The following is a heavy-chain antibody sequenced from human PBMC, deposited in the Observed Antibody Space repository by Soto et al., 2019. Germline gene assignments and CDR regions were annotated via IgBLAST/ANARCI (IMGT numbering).Heavy chain of an antibody. V-gene: IGHV1-46*03. Sequence: ASVKVSCKASGYTFTSYYMHWVRQAPGQGLEWMGIINPFDGSRMFAQSFQGRVTFTRDTSTSTVYMELSGLRSDDTAVYYCSRVDPGETSPFDHWGQGTLVTVSS. CDR1: GYTFTSYY. CDR2: INPFDGSR. CDR3: SRVDPGETSPFDH. J-gene: IGHJ4*02. D-gene: IGHD3-10*01.